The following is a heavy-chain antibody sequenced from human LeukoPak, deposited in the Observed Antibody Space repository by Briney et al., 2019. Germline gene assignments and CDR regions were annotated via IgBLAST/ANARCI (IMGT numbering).Heavy chain of an antibody. CDR2: LYYSGST. CDR3: ARAPVDTAMVSGVYFDY. V-gene: IGHV4-31*03. D-gene: IGHD5-18*01. J-gene: IGHJ4*02. Sequence: PSQTLSLTCTVSGVSISSGGYYWSWIRQHPGKGLAWIGYLYYSGSTYYNPSLKSRVTISVDTSKHQFSLKLSSVTAADTAVYYCARAPVDTAMVSGVYFDYWGQGTLVTVSS. CDR1: GVSISSGGYY.